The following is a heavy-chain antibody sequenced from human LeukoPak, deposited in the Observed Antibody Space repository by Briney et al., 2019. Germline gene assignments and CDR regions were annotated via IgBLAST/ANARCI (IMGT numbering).Heavy chain of an antibody. Sequence: GGSLRLSCAASGFTFSSYAMSWVRQAPGKGLEWVSAISGSGGSTYYADSGKGRFTISRDNSKTTLYLQMNSLRAEDTAVYYCAKSLTASSYYYYYMDVWGKGTTVTVSS. CDR3: AKSLTASSYYYYYMDV. D-gene: IGHD6-13*01. CDR2: ISGSGGST. V-gene: IGHV3-23*01. CDR1: GFTFSSYA. J-gene: IGHJ6*03.